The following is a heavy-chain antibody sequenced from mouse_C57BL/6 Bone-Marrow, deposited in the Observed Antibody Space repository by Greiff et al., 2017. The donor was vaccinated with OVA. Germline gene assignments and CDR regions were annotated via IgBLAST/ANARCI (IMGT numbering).Heavy chain of an antibody. Sequence: EVKVVESGGGLVKPGGSLKLSCAASGFTFSDYGMHWVRQAPEKGLEWVAYISSGSSTIYYADTVKGRFTISRDNAKNTLFLQMTSLRSEDTAMYYCAREGITTVVAPDYWGQGTTLTVSS. CDR3: AREGITTVVAPDY. CDR1: GFTFSDYG. J-gene: IGHJ2*01. CDR2: ISSGSSTI. D-gene: IGHD1-1*01. V-gene: IGHV5-17*01.